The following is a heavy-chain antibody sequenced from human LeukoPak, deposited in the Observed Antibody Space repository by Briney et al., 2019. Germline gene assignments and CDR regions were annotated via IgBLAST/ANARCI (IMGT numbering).Heavy chain of an antibody. CDR2: IIPIFGTA. CDR3: ARGFRYCSSISCPFDY. J-gene: IGHJ4*02. CDR1: GGTFSSYA. V-gene: IGHV1-69*13. Sequence: ASVKVSCKASGGTFSSYAISWVRQAPGQGLEWMGGIIPIFGTANYAQKFQGRVTITADESTSTAYMELSSLRSEDTAVYYCARGFRYCSSISCPFDYWGQGTLVTVSS. D-gene: IGHD2-2*01.